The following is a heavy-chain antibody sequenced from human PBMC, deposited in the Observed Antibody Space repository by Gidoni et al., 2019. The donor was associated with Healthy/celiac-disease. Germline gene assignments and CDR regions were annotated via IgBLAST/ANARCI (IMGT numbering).Heavy chain of an antibody. Sequence: MSWVRQAPGKGLEWVSVMYSGGSTYYADSVKGRFTIARDNSKNTLYLQMNSLRAEDTAVYYCARDLSYWGQGTLVTVSS. CDR3: ARDLSY. V-gene: IGHV3-53*01. CDR2: MYSGGST. J-gene: IGHJ4*02.